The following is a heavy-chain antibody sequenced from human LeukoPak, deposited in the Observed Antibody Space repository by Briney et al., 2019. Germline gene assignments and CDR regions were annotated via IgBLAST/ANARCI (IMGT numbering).Heavy chain of an antibody. J-gene: IGHJ6*03. CDR3: AREGGYCSSTSCYKYMDV. V-gene: IGHV4-38-2*02. Sequence: SETLSLTCTVSGYSISSGYYWGWLRQPPGKGLEWIGSIYHSGSTYYNPSLKSRVTISVDTSKNQFSLKLSSVTAADTAVYYCAREGGYCSSTSCYKYMDVWGKGTTVTISS. CDR1: GYSISSGYY. CDR2: IYHSGST. D-gene: IGHD2-2*02.